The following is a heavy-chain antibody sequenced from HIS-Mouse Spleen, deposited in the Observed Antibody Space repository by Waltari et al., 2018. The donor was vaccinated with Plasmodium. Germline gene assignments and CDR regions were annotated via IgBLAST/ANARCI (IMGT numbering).Heavy chain of an antibody. V-gene: IGHV3-30*18. CDR1: GFTFSRYG. J-gene: IGHJ4*02. CDR2: ISYDGSNK. Sequence: QVQLVESGGGVVQPGRSLRLSCAAFGFTFSRYGMHGVRQAPGKGLEWVAVISYDGSNKYYADSVKGRFTISRDNSKNTLYLQMNSLRAEDTAVYYCAKEVLGYYDFWSRPDYWGQGTLVTVSS. CDR3: AKEVLGYYDFWSRPDY. D-gene: IGHD3-3*01.